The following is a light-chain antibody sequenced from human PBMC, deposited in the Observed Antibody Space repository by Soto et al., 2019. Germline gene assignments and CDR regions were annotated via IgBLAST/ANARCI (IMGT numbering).Light chain of an antibody. Sequence: DIQMTQSPSSVSASIGDRVTITCRASQDIGRRLAWFQQKPGKAPKYLIQAASSLQGGVPSTFSGSGSGTDFTLNINTLHPEDFETYYCLQVYSFPRTFGQGTKVDIK. CDR2: AAS. V-gene: IGKV1-12*01. J-gene: IGKJ1*01. CDR1: QDIGRR. CDR3: LQVYSFPRT.